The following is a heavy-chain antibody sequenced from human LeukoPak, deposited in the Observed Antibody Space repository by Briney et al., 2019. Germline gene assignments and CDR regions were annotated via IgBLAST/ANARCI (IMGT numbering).Heavy chain of an antibody. CDR2: ISGSGGST. V-gene: IGHV3-23*01. CDR3: ASSPRTQSYYDYSNYDYYYYYGMDV. CDR1: GFTFSSYA. Sequence: PGGSLRLSCAASGFTFSSYAMSWVRQAPGKGLEWVSAISGSGGSTYYADSVKGRFTISRDNSKNTLYLQMNSLRAEDTAVYYCASSPRTQSYYDYSNYDYYYYYGMDVWGQGTTVTVSS. D-gene: IGHD4-11*01. J-gene: IGHJ6*02.